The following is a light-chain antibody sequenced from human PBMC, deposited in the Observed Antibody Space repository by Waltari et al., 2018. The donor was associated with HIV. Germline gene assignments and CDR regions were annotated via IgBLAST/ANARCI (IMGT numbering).Light chain of an antibody. CDR1: QSFSTN. V-gene: IGKV3-15*01. J-gene: IGKJ2*01. CDR3: QQYGYRPFT. CDR2: DAS. Sequence: VLTQSPASLSVSPGQRVTLSCRASQSFSTNLVWYQQKLGQAPKLLSYDASSRVPGIPARFSGSVSGTTYTLTINSLRSDYFAVYYCQQYGYRPFTFGQGTKLHSK.